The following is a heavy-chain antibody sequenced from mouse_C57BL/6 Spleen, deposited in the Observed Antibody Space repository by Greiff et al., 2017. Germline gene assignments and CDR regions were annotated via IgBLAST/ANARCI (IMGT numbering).Heavy chain of an antibody. Sequence: QVHVKQSGAELVKPGASVKISCKASGYAFSSYWMNWVKQRPGKGLEWIGQIYPGDGDTNYNGKFKGKATLTADKSSSTAYMQLSSLTSEDSAVYFCARHCSSWYFDVWGTGTTVTVSS. D-gene: IGHD1-1*01. CDR1: GYAFSSYW. CDR2: IYPGDGDT. CDR3: ARHCSSWYFDV. V-gene: IGHV1-80*01. J-gene: IGHJ1*03.